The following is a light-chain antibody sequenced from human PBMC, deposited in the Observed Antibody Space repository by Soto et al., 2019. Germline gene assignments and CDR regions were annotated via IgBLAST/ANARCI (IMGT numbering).Light chain of an antibody. CDR3: SSYAGSATWV. Sequence: SALTQPPSASGFPGQSVTISCTGSSSDVGGYSHVSWFQQHPGKAPKLIIYEVTKRPSGVPDRFSASKSGNTASLTVSGLQAEDEADYYCSSYAGSATWVFGGGTKLTVL. V-gene: IGLV2-8*01. CDR1: SSDVGGYSH. CDR2: EVT. J-gene: IGLJ3*02.